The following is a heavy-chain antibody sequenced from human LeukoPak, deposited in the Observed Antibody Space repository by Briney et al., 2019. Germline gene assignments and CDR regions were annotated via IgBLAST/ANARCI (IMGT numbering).Heavy chain of an antibody. V-gene: IGHV3-53*05. CDR1: GFTVSSNY. J-gene: IGHJ4*02. CDR2: IYSGGST. CDR3: ARSTPGGYYYFDY. Sequence: GGSLRLSCAASGFTVSSNYMSWVRQAPGKGLEWVSVIYSGGSTYYADSVKGRFTISRDNSKNTLYLQMNSLRSEDTAVYYCARSTPGGYYYFDYWGQGTLVTVSS. D-gene: IGHD3-10*01.